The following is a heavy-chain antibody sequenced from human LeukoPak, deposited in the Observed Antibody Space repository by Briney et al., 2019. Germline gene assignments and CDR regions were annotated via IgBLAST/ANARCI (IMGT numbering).Heavy chain of an antibody. CDR1: GFTFSSYA. CDR2: ISGSGGST. D-gene: IGHD6-6*01. V-gene: IGHV3-23*01. CDR3: AKGRYSSSSVYYFDY. Sequence: GGSLRLSCAASGFTFSSYAMSWVRQAPGKGLEWVSAISGSGGSTYYADSVKGRFTISRDNSKSTLSLQMNSLRAEDTAVYYCAKGRYSSSSVYYFDYWGQGTLVTVSS. J-gene: IGHJ4*02.